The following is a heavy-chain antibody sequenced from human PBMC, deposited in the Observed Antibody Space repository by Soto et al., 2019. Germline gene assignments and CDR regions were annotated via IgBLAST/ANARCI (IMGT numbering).Heavy chain of an antibody. V-gene: IGHV1-24*01. CDR3: ATPGTVTYYYYGTDV. D-gene: IGHD4-17*01. CDR1: GYTLTELS. J-gene: IGHJ6*02. Sequence: ASGKVSCKVSGYTLTELSMHWVRQAPGKGLEWMGGFDPEDGETIYAQKFQGRVTMTEDTSTDTAYMELSSLRSEDTAVYYCATPGTVTYYYYGTDVWGQGTTVTVSS. CDR2: FDPEDGET.